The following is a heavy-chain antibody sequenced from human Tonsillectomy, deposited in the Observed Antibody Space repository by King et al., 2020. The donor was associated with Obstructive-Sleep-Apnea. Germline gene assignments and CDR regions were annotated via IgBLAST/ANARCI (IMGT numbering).Heavy chain of an antibody. CDR2: IIPIFGTA. CDR3: ARSYGYVWGSYRYTVGRWYFDL. Sequence: VQLVESGAEVKKPGSSVKVSCKASGGTFSSYAISWVRQAPGQGLEWMGGIIPIFGTANYAQKFQGRVTITADESTSTAYMELSSLRSEDTAVYYCARSYGYVWGSYRYTVGRWYFDLWGRGTLVTVSS. CDR1: GGTFSSYA. D-gene: IGHD3-16*02. V-gene: IGHV1-69*01. J-gene: IGHJ2*01.